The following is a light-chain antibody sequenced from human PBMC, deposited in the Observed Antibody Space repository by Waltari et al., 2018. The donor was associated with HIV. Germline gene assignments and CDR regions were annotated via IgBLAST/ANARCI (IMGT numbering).Light chain of an antibody. V-gene: IGLV1-47*01. Sequence: QSVLTQPPSASGTPGQSVTISCSGTSSNIGTNYVYLYQQFPGTAPKLLIYRNNKRPSGVPDRFSGSKSGTSASLDISGLRSDDEAEYYCAAWDDTLTVVFGGGTKLTVL. CDR2: RNN. J-gene: IGLJ2*01. CDR3: AAWDDTLTVV. CDR1: SSNIGTNY.